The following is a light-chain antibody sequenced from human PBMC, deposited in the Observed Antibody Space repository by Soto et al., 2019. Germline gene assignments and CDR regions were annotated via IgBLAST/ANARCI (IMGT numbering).Light chain of an antibody. CDR2: AAS. CDR1: QDISTY. V-gene: IGKV1-39*01. Sequence: DIQMTQSPSSLAASVGDRVTITCQASQDISTYLNWYQQKPGKAPKLLIYAASSLQSGVPSRFSGSGSGTDFTLTISSLQPEDFATYYCQQSYSTRVTFGGGTKVEIK. CDR3: QQSYSTRVT. J-gene: IGKJ4*01.